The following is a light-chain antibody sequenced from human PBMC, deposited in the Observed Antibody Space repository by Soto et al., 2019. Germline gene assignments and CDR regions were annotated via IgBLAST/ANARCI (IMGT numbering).Light chain of an antibody. CDR2: EVS. J-gene: IGLJ2*01. CDR3: SSYTSSNTLV. Sequence: QSVLTQPASVSGSPGQSITITCTGTRSDVGAYNYVSWYQQHPGKAPNLMIFEVSDRPSGVSNRFSGSKSGNTASLTISGLQAEDEADYYCSSYTSSNTLVFGGWTKLTVL. CDR1: RSDVGAYNY. V-gene: IGLV2-14*01.